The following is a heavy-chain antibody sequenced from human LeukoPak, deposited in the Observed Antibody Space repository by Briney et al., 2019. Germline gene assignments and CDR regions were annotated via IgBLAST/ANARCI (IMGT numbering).Heavy chain of an antibody. CDR3: ARYGGGHWAFDI. V-gene: IGHV3-21*01. J-gene: IGHJ3*02. CDR1: GFSFSGYS. Sequence: GGSLRLSCAASGFSFSGYSINWVRQAPGKGLEWVSSISPSSSYIYYADSVKGRFTISRDNAKNSLYLQMNSLRAEDTAVYYCARYGGGHWAFDIWGQGTMVTVSS. CDR2: ISPSSSYI. D-gene: IGHD3-10*01.